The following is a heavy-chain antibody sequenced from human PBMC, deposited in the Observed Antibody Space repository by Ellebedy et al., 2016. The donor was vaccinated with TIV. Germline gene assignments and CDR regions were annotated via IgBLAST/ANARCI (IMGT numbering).Heavy chain of an antibody. D-gene: IGHD6-13*01. CDR2: ISSSGTYI. V-gene: IGHV3-21*01. Sequence: PGGSLRLSCAASGFTFSSFTMNWVRQAPGKGLEWVSSISSSGTYIHNTDSVKGRFTISRDNAENSLYLQMNSLRVEDTAVYYCARPAASYSSSWYDFDCWGQGTLVTVSS. CDR3: ARPAASYSSSWYDFDC. CDR1: GFTFSSFT. J-gene: IGHJ4*02.